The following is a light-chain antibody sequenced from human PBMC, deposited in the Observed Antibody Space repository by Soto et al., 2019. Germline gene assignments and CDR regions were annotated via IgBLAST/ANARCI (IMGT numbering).Light chain of an antibody. Sequence: EIVMTQSPATLSVSPGEVATLSCSSIHIFSRKLSCYQQKRLESPRRVSDGSSTRATGIPARFSGRWSGTEFTLISSSLQSEDSADYYCQHYNSWLWTFGQGTKVDIK. CDR3: QHYNSWLWT. V-gene: IGKV3-15*01. CDR1: HIFSRK. J-gene: IGKJ1*01. CDR2: GSS.